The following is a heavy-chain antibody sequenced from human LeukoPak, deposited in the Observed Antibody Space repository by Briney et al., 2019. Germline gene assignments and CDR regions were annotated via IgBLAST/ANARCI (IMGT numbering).Heavy chain of an antibody. V-gene: IGHV3-23*01. CDR1: GFTFSSYA. J-gene: IGHJ4*02. Sequence: GGSLRLSCVASGFTFSSYAMSWVRQAPGKGLEWVSAISGSGGSTYYADSVKGRFTVSRDNFKNTLYLQMNSLRAEDTALYYCARKLWHRNDCWGQGTLVTVSS. CDR2: ISGSGGST. D-gene: IGHD3-16*01. CDR3: ARKLWHRNDC.